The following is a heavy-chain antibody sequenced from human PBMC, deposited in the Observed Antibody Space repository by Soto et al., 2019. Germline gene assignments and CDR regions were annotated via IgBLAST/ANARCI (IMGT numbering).Heavy chain of an antibody. CDR3: AKAYSGSYAPPFDY. D-gene: IGHD1-26*01. CDR2: ISGGGGST. V-gene: IGHV3-23*01. CDR1: GFTFSSYA. Sequence: GGSLRLSCAASGFTFSSYAMSWVRQAPGKGLEWVSAISGGGGSTYYADSVKGRFTISRDNSKNTLYLQMNSLRAEDTAVYYCAKAYSGSYAPPFDYWGQGTLVTVSS. J-gene: IGHJ4*02.